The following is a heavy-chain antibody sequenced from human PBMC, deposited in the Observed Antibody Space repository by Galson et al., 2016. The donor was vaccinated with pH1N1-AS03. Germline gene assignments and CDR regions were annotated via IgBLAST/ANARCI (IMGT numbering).Heavy chain of an antibody. Sequence: SLRLSCAASGFTFSNYWMQWVRQAPGKGLVSVSRINPDGSHTNYADSVKGRFTISRDNAKNTLFLQMNSLRAEDTAVYYCARSNYYFDSWGQGTLVTVSS. J-gene: IGHJ4*02. CDR1: GFTFSNYW. V-gene: IGHV3-74*01. CDR2: INPDGSHT. CDR3: ARSNYYFDS. D-gene: IGHD5-24*01.